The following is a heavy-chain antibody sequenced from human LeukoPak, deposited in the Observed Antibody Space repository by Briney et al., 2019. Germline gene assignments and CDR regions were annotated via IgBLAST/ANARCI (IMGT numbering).Heavy chain of an antibody. CDR3: ARDGVLLWFGNHNWFDP. CDR2: INPNSGGT. D-gene: IGHD3-10*01. V-gene: IGHV1-2*02. J-gene: IGHJ5*02. Sequence: GASVKVSCKASGYTFTGYYMHWVRQAPGQGLEWMGWINPNSGGTNYAQKFQGRVTMTRDTSISTAYMELSRLRSDDTAVYYCARDGVLLWFGNHNWFDPWGQGTLVTVSS. CDR1: GYTFTGYY.